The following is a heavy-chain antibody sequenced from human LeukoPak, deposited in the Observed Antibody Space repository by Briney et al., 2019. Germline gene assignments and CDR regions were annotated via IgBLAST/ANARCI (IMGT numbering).Heavy chain of an antibody. CDR1: GYSFTSYW. V-gene: IGHV5-51*01. Sequence: GESLKISCKGSGYSFTSYWIGWVRQMPGKGLAWMGFIYPGDSATRYSPSFQGQVTISADKTISTAYLQWSSLKASDTAMYYCARQGRAAAGDLDYWGQGTLVTVSS. CDR2: IYPGDSAT. D-gene: IGHD6-13*01. J-gene: IGHJ4*02. CDR3: ARQGRAAAGDLDY.